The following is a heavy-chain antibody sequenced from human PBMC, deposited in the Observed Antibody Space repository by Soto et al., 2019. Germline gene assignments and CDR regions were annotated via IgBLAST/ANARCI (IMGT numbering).Heavy chain of an antibody. Sequence: QVQLVESGGGVVQPGRSLRLSCAASGFTFSSYAMHWVRQAPGKGLEWVAVISYDGGNKYYADSVKGRFTISRDNSKNTLYLQMNSLRAEDTAVYYCVRGNSGSYYGWFDPWGQGTLVTVSS. D-gene: IGHD1-26*01. CDR3: VRGNSGSYYGWFDP. CDR2: ISYDGGNK. J-gene: IGHJ5*02. CDR1: GFTFSSYA. V-gene: IGHV3-30-3*01.